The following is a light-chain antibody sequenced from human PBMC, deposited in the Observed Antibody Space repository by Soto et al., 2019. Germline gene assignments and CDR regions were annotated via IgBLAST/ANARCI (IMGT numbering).Light chain of an antibody. CDR1: SSDVGAYNY. V-gene: IGLV2-8*01. Sequence: QSVLTQPPSASGSPGQSVTISCTGTSSDVGAYNYVSWYQQYPGKAPKLMIYEVTKRPSGVPDRFSGSKSDKTASLTVSGLQPEDEADYYCTSYAGSNIGVFGGGTKLTVL. CDR3: TSYAGSNIGV. J-gene: IGLJ3*02. CDR2: EVT.